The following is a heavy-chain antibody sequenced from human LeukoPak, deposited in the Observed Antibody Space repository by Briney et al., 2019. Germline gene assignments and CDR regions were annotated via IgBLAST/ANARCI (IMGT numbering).Heavy chain of an antibody. CDR2: IRSKAYGGTT. CDR1: GFTFGDYA. CDR3: TSSGGTYFDY. Sequence: AGGSLRLSCTASGFTFGDYAMSWVRQAPGKGLEWVGFIRSKAYGGTTEYAASVKGRFTISRDDSKSIAYLQMNSLKTEDTGVYYCTSSGGTYFDYWGQGTLVTVSS. J-gene: IGHJ4*02. V-gene: IGHV3-49*04. D-gene: IGHD3-10*01.